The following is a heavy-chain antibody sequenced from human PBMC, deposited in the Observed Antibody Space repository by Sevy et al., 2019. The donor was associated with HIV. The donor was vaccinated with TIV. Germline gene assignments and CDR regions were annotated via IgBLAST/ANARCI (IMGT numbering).Heavy chain of an antibody. CDR1: GFTFDDYS. J-gene: IGHJ4*02. Sequence: GGSLRLSCVASGFTFDDYSMHWVRQAPGKGLEWVSGISWKSGGIGYADSVKGRFTISRDNFKNSLYLQMNSLRAEDTAVYNCANDTSGEARRGAFDYWGQGTLVTVSS. V-gene: IGHV3-9*01. CDR3: ANDTSGEARRGAFDY. CDR2: ISWKSGGI. D-gene: IGHD1-26*01.